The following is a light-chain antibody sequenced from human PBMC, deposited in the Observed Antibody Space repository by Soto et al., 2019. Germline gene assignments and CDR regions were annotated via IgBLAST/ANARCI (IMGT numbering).Light chain of an antibody. Sequence: EIVLTQSPGTLSLSPGESATLSCRASQSVSSNLAWYQQKPGQAPRLLIYGASTRATGIPARFSGSGSGTEFNITISSLQSEDFAVYYCQQYNNWPRATFGGGTKVDIK. CDR1: QSVSSN. J-gene: IGKJ4*01. CDR2: GAS. V-gene: IGKV3-15*01. CDR3: QQYNNWPRAT.